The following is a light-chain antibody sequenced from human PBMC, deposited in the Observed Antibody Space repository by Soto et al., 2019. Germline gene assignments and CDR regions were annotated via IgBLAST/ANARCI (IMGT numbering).Light chain of an antibody. Sequence: QSVLTQPRSVSGSPGQSVTISCTGTSSDVGAYNYVSWYQQHPGKAPKLMIYDVTHRPSGVPDRFSGSKSGNTASLTISGLQAEDEADYYCCSYAGSYTVVFGGGTKLTVL. V-gene: IGLV2-11*01. CDR2: DVT. J-gene: IGLJ2*01. CDR3: CSYAGSYTVV. CDR1: SSDVGAYNY.